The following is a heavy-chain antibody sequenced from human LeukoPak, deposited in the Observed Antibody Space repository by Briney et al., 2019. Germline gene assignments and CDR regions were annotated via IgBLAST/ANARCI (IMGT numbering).Heavy chain of an antibody. D-gene: IGHD3-22*01. J-gene: IGHJ4*02. Sequence: GGSLRLSCAVSGITLSNYGMSWVRQVPGKGLEWVAGISGSGGGTNYADSVKGRFTISRDNPKNTLFLQMNNLGAEDTAVYFCAKRGVVIRVILVGFHKEAYYFDSWGQGALVTVSS. CDR2: ISGSGGGT. CDR1: GITLSNYG. V-gene: IGHV3-23*01. CDR3: AKRGVVIRVILVGFHKEAYYFDS.